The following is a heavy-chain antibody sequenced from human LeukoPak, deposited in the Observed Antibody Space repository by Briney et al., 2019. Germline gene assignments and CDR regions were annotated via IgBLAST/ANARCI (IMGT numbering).Heavy chain of an antibody. Sequence: ASVKVSCKASGHTFTSYGISWVRQAPGQGLEWMGWISAYNGNTNYAQKLQGRVTMTTDTSTSTAYMELRSLRSDDTAVYYCARDGSIIEWELLRANFDYWGQGTLVTVSS. CDR3: ARDGSIIEWELLRANFDY. CDR2: ISAYNGNT. V-gene: IGHV1-18*01. D-gene: IGHD1-26*01. J-gene: IGHJ4*02. CDR1: GHTFTSYG.